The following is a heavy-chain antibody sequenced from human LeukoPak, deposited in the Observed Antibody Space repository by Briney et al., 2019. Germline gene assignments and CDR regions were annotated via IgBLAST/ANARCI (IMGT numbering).Heavy chain of an antibody. J-gene: IGHJ5*02. CDR1: GFTFSSYS. V-gene: IGHV3-21*01. D-gene: IGHD1-26*01. CDR3: ARDAGGRTQREGWFDP. Sequence: GGSLRLSCAASGFTFSSYSMNWVRQAPGKGLEWVSSISSGGMWIYYADSLKGRFTISRDNVKNSLYLQMKSLRVEDTAVYYCARDAGGRTQREGWFDPWGQGTLVTVSS. CDR2: ISSGGMWI.